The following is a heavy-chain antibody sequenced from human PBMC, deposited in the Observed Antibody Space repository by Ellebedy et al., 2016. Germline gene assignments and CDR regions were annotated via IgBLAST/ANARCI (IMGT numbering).Heavy chain of an antibody. D-gene: IGHD6-13*01. CDR1: GYSISSGYY. J-gene: IGHJ5*02. CDR2: IYHSGST. Sequence: SETLSLTXTVSGYSISSGYYWGWIRQPPGKGLEWIGSIYHSGSTYYNPSLKSRVTISVDTSKNQFSLKLSSVTAADTAVYYCARVGRRQQLVLNWFDPWGQGTLVTVSS. V-gene: IGHV4-38-2*02. CDR3: ARVGRRQQLVLNWFDP.